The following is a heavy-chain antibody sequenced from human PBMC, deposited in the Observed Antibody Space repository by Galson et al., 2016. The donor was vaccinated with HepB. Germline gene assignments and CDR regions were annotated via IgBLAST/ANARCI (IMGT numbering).Heavy chain of an antibody. CDR3: ARLGHAAAADY. CDR1: GSSIESSNYY. V-gene: IGHV4-39*01. J-gene: IGHJ4*02. Sequence: ETLSLTCTVSGSSIESSNYYWGWIRQPPGKGLERIGNFLYGRSTSYNLSLKSRVTISVDTSKNQFSLKVTSVTAADTAVYYCARLGHAAAADYWGQGTLGTVSS. D-gene: IGHD6-13*01. CDR2: FLYGRST.